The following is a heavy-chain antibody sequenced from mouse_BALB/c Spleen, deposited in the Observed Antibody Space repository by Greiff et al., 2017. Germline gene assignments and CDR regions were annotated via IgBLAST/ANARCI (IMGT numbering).Heavy chain of an antibody. D-gene: IGHD1-1*01. J-gene: IGHJ3*01. Sequence: EVQLVESGAELVKPGASVKLSCTASDFNIKDTYMHWVKQRPEQGLEWIGRIDPANGNTKYDPKFQGKATITADTSSNTAYLQLSSLTSEDTAGYYCALIYYYGRGFAYWGQGTLVTVSA. V-gene: IGHV14-3*02. CDR1: DFNIKDTY. CDR3: ALIYYYGRGFAY. CDR2: IDPANGNT.